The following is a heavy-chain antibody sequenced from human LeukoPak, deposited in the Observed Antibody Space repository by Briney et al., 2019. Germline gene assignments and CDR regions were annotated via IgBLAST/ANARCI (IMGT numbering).Heavy chain of an antibody. D-gene: IGHD2-2*01. V-gene: IGHV3-21*01. J-gene: IGHJ4*02. CDR3: VTASYCSSTSCEVY. CDR2: ISSSSSYI. Sequence: PGGSLRLSCAASGFTFSTYWMSWVRQAPGEGLEWVSSISSSSSYIYYADSVKGRFTISRDNAKNSLYLQMNSLRAEDTAVYYCVTASYCSSTSCEVYWGQGTLVTVSS. CDR1: GFTFSTYW.